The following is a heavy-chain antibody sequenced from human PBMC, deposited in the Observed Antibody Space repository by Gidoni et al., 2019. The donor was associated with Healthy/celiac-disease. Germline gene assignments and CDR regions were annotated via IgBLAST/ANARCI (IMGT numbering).Heavy chain of an antibody. CDR3: ARKIVGATSVDY. Sequence: EVQLLESVGGLVQPGGSLRLSCAASGFPFSSYAMSWVRQAPGKGLEWVSASSGSGGSTYYADSVKGRFTISRDNSKNTLYLQMNSLRAEDTAVYYCARKIVGATSVDYWGQGTLVTVSS. CDR2: SSGSGGST. V-gene: IGHV3-23*01. CDR1: GFPFSSYA. D-gene: IGHD1-26*01. J-gene: IGHJ4*02.